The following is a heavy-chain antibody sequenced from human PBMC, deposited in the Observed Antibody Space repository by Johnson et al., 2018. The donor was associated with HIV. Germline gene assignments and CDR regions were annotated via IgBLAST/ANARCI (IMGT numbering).Heavy chain of an antibody. J-gene: IGHJ3*02. V-gene: IGHV3-30-3*01. CDR1: GFTFSSYA. CDR2: ISYDGSNK. D-gene: IGHD6-19*01. Sequence: QVQLVESGGGVVQPGRSLRLSCAASGFTFSSYALHWVRQAPGKWLDWVAVISYDGSNKYYAYSVKGRFTFSRDNSKNTLYLQMNSLRAEDTAVYYCAREYSSGWHEVFAFDIWGQGTMVTVSS. CDR3: AREYSSGWHEVFAFDI.